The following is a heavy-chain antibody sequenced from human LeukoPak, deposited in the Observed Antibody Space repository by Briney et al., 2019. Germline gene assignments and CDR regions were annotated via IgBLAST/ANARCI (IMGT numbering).Heavy chain of an antibody. CDR2: MNQDGSEK. CDR1: GFTFSSFW. CDR3: ARESTAVIPGY. V-gene: IGHV3-7*01. D-gene: IGHD4-23*01. J-gene: IGHJ4*02. Sequence: GGSLRLSCAASGFTFSSFWMDWVRQAPGKGLEWVANMNQDGSEKNYVDSVEGRFTNSRDNAKNSLYLQMDSLTAEDTAVYYCARESTAVIPGYWGQGTLVTVSS.